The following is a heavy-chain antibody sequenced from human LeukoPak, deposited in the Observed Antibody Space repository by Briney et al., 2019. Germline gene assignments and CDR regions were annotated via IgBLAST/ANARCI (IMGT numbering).Heavy chain of an antibody. J-gene: IGHJ4*02. CDR1: GDSVSSKNPA. Sequence: SQTLSLTCAIAGDSVSSKNPAWNWIRQSPSRGLEWLGRTYYRSKRYFDYAVSVKGRITIKPDTSKNQFSLQLNSVTPEDTAVYYCARSMSNGGFRLDYWGQGSLVTVSS. V-gene: IGHV6-1*01. D-gene: IGHD4-11*01. CDR3: ARSMSNGGFRLDY. CDR2: TYYRSKRYF.